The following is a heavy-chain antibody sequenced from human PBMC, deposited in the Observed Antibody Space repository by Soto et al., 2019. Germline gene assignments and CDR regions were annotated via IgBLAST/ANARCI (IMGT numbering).Heavy chain of an antibody. CDR3: ARALYGDYIDY. D-gene: IGHD4-17*01. J-gene: IGHJ4*02. Sequence: SSEILSLTCTVSGGSISSYCWSWIRQPPGKGLEWIGYIYYSGSTNYNPSLKSRVTISVDTSKNQFSLKLSSVTAADTAVYYCARALYGDYIDYWGQGTLVTVSS. CDR1: GGSISSYC. CDR2: IYYSGST. V-gene: IGHV4-59*01.